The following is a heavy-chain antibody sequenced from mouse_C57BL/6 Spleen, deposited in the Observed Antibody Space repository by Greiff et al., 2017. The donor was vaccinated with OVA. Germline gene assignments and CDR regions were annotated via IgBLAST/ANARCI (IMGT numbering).Heavy chain of an antibody. D-gene: IGHD1-1*01. CDR1: GYTFTSYW. CDR2: IDPSDSYT. CDR3: ARYGSRGNFDY. J-gene: IGHJ2*01. V-gene: IGHV1-69*01. Sequence: QVQLQQPGAELVMPGASVKLSCKASGYTFTSYWMHWVKQRPGQGLEWIGEIDPSDSYTNYNQKFKGKSTLTVDKSSSTAYMQLSSLTSEDSAVYYCARYGSRGNFDYWGQGTTLTVSS.